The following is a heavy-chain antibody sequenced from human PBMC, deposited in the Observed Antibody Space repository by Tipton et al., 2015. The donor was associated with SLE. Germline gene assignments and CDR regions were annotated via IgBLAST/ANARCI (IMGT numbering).Heavy chain of an antibody. J-gene: IGHJ4*02. CDR3: ARDRGSGWFAFDY. CDR2: IYSGAST. Sequence: SLRLSCAASGFTVSSNYMSWVRQAPGKGLEWVSVIYSGASTYYADSVKGRFTISRDNSKNTLYLQMNSLRAEDTAVYYCARDRGSGWFAFDYWGQGTLVTVSS. CDR1: GFTVSSNY. D-gene: IGHD6-19*01. V-gene: IGHV3-53*05.